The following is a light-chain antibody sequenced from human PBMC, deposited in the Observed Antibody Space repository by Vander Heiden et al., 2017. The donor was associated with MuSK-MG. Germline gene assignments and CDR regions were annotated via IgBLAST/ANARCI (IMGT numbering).Light chain of an antibody. J-gene: IGKJ1*01. V-gene: IGKV1-9*01. Sequence: DIQLTQSPSFLSASVRDRVTITCRASQGISNYLAWYQQKPGKAPKLLIYAASTLQSGVPSRFSGSGYGTEFTLTISTRQPEDFAPYYCQQLINYPRVAFGQGTKVEFK. CDR1: QGISNY. CDR2: AAS. CDR3: QQLINYPRVA.